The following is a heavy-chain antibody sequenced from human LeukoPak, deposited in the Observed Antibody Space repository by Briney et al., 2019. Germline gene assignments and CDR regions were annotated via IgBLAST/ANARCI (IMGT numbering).Heavy chain of an antibody. Sequence: GGSLRLSCEVSGFGISNYWMTWVRQAPGKGLEWVAVISYDGSNKYYADSVKGRFTISRDNSKNTLYLQMNSLRAEDTAVYYCATQDEWELQAGGYYFDYWGQGTLVTVSS. CDR3: ATQDEWELQAGGYYFDY. J-gene: IGHJ4*02. CDR1: GFGISNYW. V-gene: IGHV3-30*03. CDR2: ISYDGSNK. D-gene: IGHD1-26*01.